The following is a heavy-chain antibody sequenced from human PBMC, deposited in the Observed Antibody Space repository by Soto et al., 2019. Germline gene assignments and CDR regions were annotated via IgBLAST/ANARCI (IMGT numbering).Heavy chain of an antibody. Sequence: PGGSLRLPCAASGFTFSNAWMNWVRQAPGKGLEWVGRIKSKTDGGTTDYAAHVKGRFTISRDHSKNTLYLQMNSLKTEDTAVYYCTTDLWLAARPDYYYYYGMDVWGQGTTVTVSS. CDR3: TTDLWLAARPDYYYYYGMDV. D-gene: IGHD6-6*01. CDR1: GFTFSNAW. J-gene: IGHJ6*02. CDR2: IKSKTDGGTT. V-gene: IGHV3-15*07.